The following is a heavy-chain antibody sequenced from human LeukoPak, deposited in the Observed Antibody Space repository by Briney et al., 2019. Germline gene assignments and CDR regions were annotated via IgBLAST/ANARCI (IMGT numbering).Heavy chain of an antibody. Sequence: GGSLRLSCAASGFTFSSYEMNWVRQAPGKGLEWVSYISSSGSTIYYADSVKGRLTISRDNAKNSLYLQMNSLRAEDTAVYYCARWGATGYGDYWGQGTLVTVSS. D-gene: IGHD3-9*01. V-gene: IGHV3-48*03. CDR2: ISSSGSTI. J-gene: IGHJ4*02. CDR1: GFTFSSYE. CDR3: ARWGATGYGDY.